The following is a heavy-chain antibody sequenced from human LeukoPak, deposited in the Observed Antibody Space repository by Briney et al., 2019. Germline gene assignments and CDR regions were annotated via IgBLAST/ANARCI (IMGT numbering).Heavy chain of an antibody. CDR3: ARDSLYCSSTSCPIGY. Sequence: GRSLRLSCAACGFTFRSHAMHWVPQAPGKGLEWGAVISYDGSNKYYADSVKGRFTISRDNSKNTLYLQMNSLRAEDTDVYYCARDSLYCSSTSCPIGYWGQGTLVTVSS. J-gene: IGHJ4*02. V-gene: IGHV3-30*04. CDR2: ISYDGSNK. D-gene: IGHD2-2*01. CDR1: GFTFRSHA.